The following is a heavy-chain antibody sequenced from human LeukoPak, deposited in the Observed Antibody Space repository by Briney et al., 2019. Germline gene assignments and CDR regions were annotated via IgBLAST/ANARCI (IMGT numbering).Heavy chain of an antibody. CDR1: GFTFSSYA. CDR2: IKSKTDGGTT. D-gene: IGHD6-19*01. CDR3: TFGTSSGWHAAHFDY. Sequence: GGSLRLSCAASGFTFSSYAMSWVRQAPGKGLGWVGRIKSKTDGGTTDYAAPVKGRFTISRDDSKNTLYLQMNSLKTEDTAVYYCTFGTSSGWHAAHFDYWGQGTLVTVSS. V-gene: IGHV3-15*01. J-gene: IGHJ4*02.